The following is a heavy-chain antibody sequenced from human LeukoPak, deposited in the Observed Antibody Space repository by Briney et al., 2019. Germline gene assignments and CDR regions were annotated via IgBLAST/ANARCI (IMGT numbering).Heavy chain of an antibody. CDR3: ARTNVLTGTDY. J-gene: IGHJ4*02. D-gene: IGHD3-9*01. Sequence: PSETLSLTCAVYGGSFSGYYWSWIRQPAGKGLEWIGRIYTPGSTNYNPSLKSRVTMSLDTSKNQFSLKLSSVTAADTAVYYCARTNVLTGTDYWGQGTLVTVSS. CDR2: IYTPGST. V-gene: IGHV4-59*10. CDR1: GGSFSGYY.